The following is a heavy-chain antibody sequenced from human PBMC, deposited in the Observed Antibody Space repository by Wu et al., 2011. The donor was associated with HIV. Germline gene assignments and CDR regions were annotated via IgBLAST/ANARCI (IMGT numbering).Heavy chain of an antibody. Sequence: QVQLVQSGAEVRKPGSSVRVSCKASGGSFTSYAISWVRQAPGQGLEWMGGIIPISGASKFTQKFPGRVTITADKSTSTAYMELRSLRSEDTAVYYCARDFGGDEEYWGQGTLVTVSS. CDR3: ARDFGGDEEY. CDR2: IIPISGAS. V-gene: IGHV1-69*06. J-gene: IGHJ4*02. CDR1: GGSFTSYA. D-gene: IGHD2-21*01.